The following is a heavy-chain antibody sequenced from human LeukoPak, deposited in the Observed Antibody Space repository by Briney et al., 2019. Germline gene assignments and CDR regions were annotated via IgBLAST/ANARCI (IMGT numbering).Heavy chain of an antibody. V-gene: IGHV3-30-3*01. CDR1: GFTFSSYA. CDR2: ISYDGSNK. D-gene: IGHD1-26*01. Sequence: GGSLRLSCAASGFTFSSYAMHWVRQAPGKGLEWVAVISYDGSNKYCADSVKGRFTISRDNSKNTLYLQMNSLRAEDTAVYYCAKDWEVDYWGQGTLVTVSS. J-gene: IGHJ4*02. CDR3: AKDWEVDY.